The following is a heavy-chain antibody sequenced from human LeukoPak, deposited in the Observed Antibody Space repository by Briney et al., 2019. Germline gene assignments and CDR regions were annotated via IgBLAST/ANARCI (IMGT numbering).Heavy chain of an antibody. CDR2: ISVYIGNT. J-gene: IGHJ5*02. CDR3: ARDINGYYYDSHGYYPTDL. CDR1: GYIFTSYG. V-gene: IGHV1-18*01. D-gene: IGHD3-22*01. Sequence: ASVKVSCKASGYIFTSYGISWVRQAPGQGLEWVGWISVYIGNTNYPQRLQGRVTMTADTSTTTAYMELRSLRSDGTAVYYCARDINGYYYDSHGYYPTDLWGQGTLVTVSS.